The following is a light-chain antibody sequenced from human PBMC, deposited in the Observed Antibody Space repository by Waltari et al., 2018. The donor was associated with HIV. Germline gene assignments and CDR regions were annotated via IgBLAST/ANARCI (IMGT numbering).Light chain of an antibody. Sequence: QSALPQPASVSGSPGQPITIPCTGTRSAINFENYVSWYQHHPGKAPKVIISEVTNRPSGVSSRFSGSKSGNTATLTISGLQAEDEADYFCTSYVSSASPEFGGWTRLTVL. V-gene: IGLV2-14*01. CDR1: RSAINFENY. CDR3: TSYVSSASPE. J-gene: IGLJ3*02. CDR2: EVT.